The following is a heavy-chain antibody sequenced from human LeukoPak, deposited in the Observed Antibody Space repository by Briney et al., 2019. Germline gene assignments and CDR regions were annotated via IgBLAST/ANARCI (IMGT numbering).Heavy chain of an antibody. V-gene: IGHV3-74*01. Sequence: LTGGSLRLSCAASGFTFSSYGMHWVRQDPRKGLVWVSRINGDGRNVNYADSVRGRFTISRDNAKNTLYLQMNTLRVEDTAVYYCTRDLMDYDVSTGLHHYYMDVWGQGTTVTVSS. CDR3: TRDLMDYDVSTGLHHYYMDV. CDR1: GFTFSSYG. CDR2: INGDGRNV. D-gene: IGHD3-9*01. J-gene: IGHJ6*02.